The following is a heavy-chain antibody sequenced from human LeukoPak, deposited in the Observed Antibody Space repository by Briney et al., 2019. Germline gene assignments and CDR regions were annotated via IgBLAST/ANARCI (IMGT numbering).Heavy chain of an antibody. CDR3: ARGLPIAARRDFDY. CDR1: GFTFSSYS. J-gene: IGHJ4*02. CDR2: ISSSSSYI. V-gene: IGHV3-21*01. Sequence: NPGGSLRLSCAASGFTFSSYSMNWVRQAPGKGLEWVSSISSSSSYIYYADSVKGRFTISRDNAKNSLYLQMNSLRAEDTAVYYCARGLPIAARRDFDYWGQGTLVTVSS. D-gene: IGHD6-6*01.